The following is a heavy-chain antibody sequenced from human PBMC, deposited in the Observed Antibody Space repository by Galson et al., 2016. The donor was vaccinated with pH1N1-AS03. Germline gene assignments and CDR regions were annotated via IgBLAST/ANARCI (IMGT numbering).Heavy chain of an antibody. CDR2: ISANNGDT. J-gene: IGHJ3*02. D-gene: IGHD1-1*01. CDR1: DDTFNSHG. Sequence: SVKVSCKASDDTFNSHGISWVRQAPGQGLEWMGWISANNGDTNYAQKFQGRGTMTTDTSTSTTYMELRSLRSDDTAVYYCARMEKRWGDAYDIWGQGTMVTVSS. V-gene: IGHV1-18*01. CDR3: ARMEKRWGDAYDI.